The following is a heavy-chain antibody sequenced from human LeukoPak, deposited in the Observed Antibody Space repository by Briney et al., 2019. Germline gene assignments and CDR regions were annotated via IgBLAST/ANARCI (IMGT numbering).Heavy chain of an antibody. V-gene: IGHV4-39*01. CDR1: GGSISSSSYY. J-gene: IGHJ5*02. CDR2: IYYSGST. Sequence: SETLSLTCTVSGGSISSSSYYWGWIRQPPGKGLEWIGSIYYSGSTYYNPPLKSRVTISVDTSKNQFSLKLSSVTAADTAVYYCARRGVVAPYNWFDPWGQGTLVTVSS. D-gene: IGHD3-22*01. CDR3: ARRGVVAPYNWFDP.